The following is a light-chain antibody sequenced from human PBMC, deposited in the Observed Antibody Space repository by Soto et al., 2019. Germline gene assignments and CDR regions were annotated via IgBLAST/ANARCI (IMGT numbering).Light chain of an antibody. CDR1: SSNIGSNT. J-gene: IGLJ1*01. Sequence: QSVLTQPPSASGTPGRRVVISCSGSSSNIGSNTVNWYQQLPGTAPKLLIYSNNRRPSGVPDRFSGSKSGISASLAISGLQSDDDADYYCAAWDDSLNGYVFATGTKLTVL. V-gene: IGLV1-44*01. CDR2: SNN. CDR3: AAWDDSLNGYV.